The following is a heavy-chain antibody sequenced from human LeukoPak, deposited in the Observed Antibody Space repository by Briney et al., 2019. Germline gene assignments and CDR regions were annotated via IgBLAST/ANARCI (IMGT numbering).Heavy chain of an antibody. CDR3: AREGPYYGSGSYLFCAFDI. CDR1: GFTFSSYW. J-gene: IGHJ3*02. D-gene: IGHD3-10*01. CDR2: IKQDGSEK. V-gene: IGHV3-7*01. Sequence: GSLRLSCAASGFTFSSYWMSWVRQAPGKGLEWVANIKQDGSEKYYVDSVKGRFTISRDNAKNSLYLQMNSLRAEDTAVYYCAREGPYYGSGSYLFCAFDIWGQGTMVTVSS.